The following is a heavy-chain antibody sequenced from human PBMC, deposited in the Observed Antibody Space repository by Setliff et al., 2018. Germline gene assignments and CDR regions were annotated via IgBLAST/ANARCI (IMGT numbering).Heavy chain of an antibody. D-gene: IGHD1-26*01. CDR2: INIGGGST. CDR3: VRAGMASVGRKGVFDH. J-gene: IGHJ4*02. Sequence: ASVKVSCKTSGYTFSNFYMYWVRQAPGQGLECMGIINIGGGSTSLPQKFQDRVAMTRDTSTSTVYIELSSLRSEDTAVYYCVRAGMASVGRKGVFDHWGQGTLVTVSS. V-gene: IGHV1-46*01. CDR1: GYTFSNFY.